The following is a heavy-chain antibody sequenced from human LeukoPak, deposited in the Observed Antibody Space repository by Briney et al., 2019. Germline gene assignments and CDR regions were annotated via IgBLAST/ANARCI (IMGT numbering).Heavy chain of an antibody. J-gene: IGHJ4*02. CDR2: MNPNSGNT. CDR3: ARDRSGGTY. CDR1: GYTFTSYD. Sequence: ASVKVSCKASGYTFTSYDINWVRQATGQGLEWMGWMNPNSGNTGYAQKLQGRVTMTTDTSTSTAYMELRSLRSDDTAVYYCARDRSGGTYWGQGTLVTVSS. D-gene: IGHD2-15*01. V-gene: IGHV1-8*01.